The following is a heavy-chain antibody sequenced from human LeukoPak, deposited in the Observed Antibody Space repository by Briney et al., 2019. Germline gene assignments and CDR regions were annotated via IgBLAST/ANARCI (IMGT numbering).Heavy chain of an antibody. J-gene: IGHJ2*01. D-gene: IGHD6-19*01. CDR1: GFTFSTFG. V-gene: IGHV3-21*01. Sequence: GGSLRLSCAASGFTFSTFGMIWVRQAPGKGLEWVSSISSGSYIYYANAVKAGFTISRTNARNSLYLQMKSRRADDTAGYYCAGLMFIAVGNWYFDRWGRGTLVTVSS. CDR3: AGLMFIAVGNWYFDR. CDR2: ISSGSYI.